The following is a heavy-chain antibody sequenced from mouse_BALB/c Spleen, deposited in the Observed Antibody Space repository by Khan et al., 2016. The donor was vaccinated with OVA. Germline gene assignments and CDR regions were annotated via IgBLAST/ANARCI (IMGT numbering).Heavy chain of an antibody. Sequence: QVQLKQSGPEVKKPGETVKISCKASGHTFTKFGMNWVKQAPGKGLKWMGWINTYTGEPTYADDFNGRFAFSLETSASTAYLQINNLKNEDRATYFCARPPYFSYVLDNWGQGTSVTVSS. CDR2: INTYTGEP. D-gene: IGHD2-10*01. CDR3: ARPPYFSYVLDN. V-gene: IGHV9-1*02. CDR1: GHTFTKFG. J-gene: IGHJ4*01.